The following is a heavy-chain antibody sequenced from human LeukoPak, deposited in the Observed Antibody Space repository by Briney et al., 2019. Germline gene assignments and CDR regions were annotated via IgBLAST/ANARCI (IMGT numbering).Heavy chain of an antibody. V-gene: IGHV3-7*01. Sequence: PGGSLRLSCVDSGFTFGTYCMTWVRQAPGKGLDWVANIKYDGSEKYYVDSVKGRFTISRDNAKNSLYLQMNSLRAEDTAVYYCARDVGLSGYDLNDYWGQGSLVTVSS. CDR2: IKYDGSEK. D-gene: IGHD5-12*01. CDR1: GFTFGTYC. J-gene: IGHJ4*02. CDR3: ARDVGLSGYDLNDY.